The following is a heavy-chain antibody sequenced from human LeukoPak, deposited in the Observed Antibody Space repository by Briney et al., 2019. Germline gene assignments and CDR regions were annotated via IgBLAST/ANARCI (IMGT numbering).Heavy chain of an antibody. CDR3: ARVARGDYYYYYMDV. V-gene: IGHV3-74*01. Sequence: GGTLRLSCAASGFTFSSYGMSWVRQAPGKGLLWVSRINNDGSSTSYADSVQGRFTISRDNAKNTLYLQMNSLRAEDTALYYCARVARGDYYYYYMDVWGKGTTVTVSS. CDR1: GFTFSSYG. D-gene: IGHD3-10*01. J-gene: IGHJ6*03. CDR2: INNDGSST.